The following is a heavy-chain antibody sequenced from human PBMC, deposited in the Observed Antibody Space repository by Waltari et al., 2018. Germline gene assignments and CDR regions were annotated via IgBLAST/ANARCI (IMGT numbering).Heavy chain of an antibody. J-gene: IGHJ4*02. D-gene: IGHD5-18*01. CDR1: GGSFSGYY. CDR2: INHSGST. Sequence: QVQLQQWGAGLLKPSETLSLTCAVYGGSFSGYYWSWIRQPPGKGLEWIGEINHSGSTNYNPYLKSRVTISVDTSKNQFSLKLSSVTAADTAVYYCASCDTAMEVDDYWGQGTLVTVSS. CDR3: ASCDTAMEVDDY. V-gene: IGHV4-34*01.